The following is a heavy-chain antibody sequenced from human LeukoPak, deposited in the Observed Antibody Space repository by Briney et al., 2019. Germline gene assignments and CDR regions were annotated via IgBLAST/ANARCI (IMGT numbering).Heavy chain of an antibody. CDR3: AKGGHYSFFDY. CDR2: ISGDGTET. V-gene: IGHV3-23*01. CDR1: GFIFSNFA. Sequence: PGGSLRLSCRTSGFIFSNFAMTWVRQAPRKGLEWVSTISGDGTETFYADSVKGRFTISRDNSKNTHYLQMSSLRAEDTGIYYCAKGGHYSFFDYWGQGTLVTVSS. J-gene: IGHJ4*02. D-gene: IGHD4-11*01.